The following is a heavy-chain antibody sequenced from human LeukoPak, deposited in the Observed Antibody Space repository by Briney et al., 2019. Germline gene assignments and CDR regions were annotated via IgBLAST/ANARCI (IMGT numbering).Heavy chain of an antibody. CDR3: AREVVAATGDWFDP. CDR2: INPNSGGT. CDR1: GYTFTGYY. Sequence: ASVKVSCKASGYTFTGYYMHWVRQAPGQGLEWMGWINPNSGGTNYAQKFQGRVTMTRDTPISTAYMELGRLRSDDTAVYYCAREVVAATGDWFDPWGQGTLVTVSS. D-gene: IGHD2-15*01. V-gene: IGHV1-2*02. J-gene: IGHJ5*02.